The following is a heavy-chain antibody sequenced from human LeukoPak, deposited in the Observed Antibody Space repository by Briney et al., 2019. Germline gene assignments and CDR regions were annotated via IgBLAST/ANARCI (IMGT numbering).Heavy chain of an antibody. D-gene: IGHD3-10*01. CDR1: GGSISSSSYY. V-gene: IGHV4-39*07. CDR2: IYYSGST. CDR3: AGSGNWFDP. Sequence: SETLSLTCTVSGGSISSSSYYWGWIRQPPGKGLEWIGSIYYSGSTYYNPSLKSRVTISVDTSKNQFSLKLSSVTAADTAVYYCAGSGNWFDPWGQGTLVTVSS. J-gene: IGHJ5*02.